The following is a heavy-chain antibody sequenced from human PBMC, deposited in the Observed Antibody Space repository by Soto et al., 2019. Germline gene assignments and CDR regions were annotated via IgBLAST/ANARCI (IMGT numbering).Heavy chain of an antibody. CDR1: GFTFNYYA. V-gene: IGHV3-23*01. CDR2: ISGGGDTT. CDR3: AKGRGGSGSLTPRVDL. D-gene: IGHD3-10*01. J-gene: IGHJ4*02. Sequence: EVQLLESGGGLVQPGGSLRLSCAASGFTFNYYAMTWVRQAPGKGLEWVSAISGGGDTTSYADSVKGRFTVSRDGSKNTLYLQTSGLRAEDTALYYCAKGRGGSGSLTPRVDLWGQGTLVTVAS.